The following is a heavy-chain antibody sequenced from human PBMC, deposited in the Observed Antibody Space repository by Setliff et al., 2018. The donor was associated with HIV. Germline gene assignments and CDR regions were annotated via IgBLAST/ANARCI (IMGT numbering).Heavy chain of an antibody. V-gene: IGHV4-39*01. J-gene: IGHJ4*02. D-gene: IGHD3-9*01. CDR3: ARQTRNRYDVLTGYSVL. CDR1: GDSIISDTYY. CDR2: ILYTGST. Sequence: ASETLSLTCSVSGDSIISDTYYWGWIRQPPGKGPEWIASILYTGSTFYTSSLKSRVRISMDKPKNQFSLELTSVTTEDTAVFYCARQTRNRYDVLTGYSVLWGQGILVTVSS.